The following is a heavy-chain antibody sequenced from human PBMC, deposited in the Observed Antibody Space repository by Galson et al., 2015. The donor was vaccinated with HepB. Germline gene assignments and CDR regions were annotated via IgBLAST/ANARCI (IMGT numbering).Heavy chain of an antibody. Sequence: SLRLSCAASGFTFSSYSMNWVRQAPGKGLEWVSSISSSSSYIYYADSVKGRFTISRDNAKNSLYLQMNSLRAEDTAVYYCARDREQWNYYYGMDVWGQGTTVTVSS. V-gene: IGHV3-21*01. D-gene: IGHD6-19*01. CDR2: ISSSSSYI. CDR1: GFTFSSYS. J-gene: IGHJ6*02. CDR3: ARDREQWNYYYGMDV.